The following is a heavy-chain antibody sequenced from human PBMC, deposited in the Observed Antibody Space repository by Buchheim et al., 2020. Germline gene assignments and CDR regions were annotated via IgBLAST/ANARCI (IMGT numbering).Heavy chain of an antibody. CDR2: ITNIGST. V-gene: IGHV3-23*01. D-gene: IGHD3/OR15-3a*01. CDR3: AKVDFGRFLDV. CDR1: GFTFSTYT. J-gene: IGHJ6*03. Sequence: EVQLLESGGGLVQPGGSLRLSCAASGFTFSTYTMSWVRQAPGKGLEWVSVITNIGSTYYADSVKGRFTISRDNSKNTLDLQMNSLRAEDTAVYYCAKVDFGRFLDVWGKGTT.